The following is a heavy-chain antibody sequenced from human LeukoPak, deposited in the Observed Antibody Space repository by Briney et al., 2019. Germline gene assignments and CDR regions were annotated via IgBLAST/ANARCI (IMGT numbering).Heavy chain of an antibody. CDR3: ARGRLEKETWYFDL. D-gene: IGHD1-1*01. CDR1: GGSISSSSYH. CDR2: IYYSGST. Sequence: SETLSLTCTVSGGSISSSSYHWGWIRQPPGKGLEWIGSIYYSGSTYYNPSLKSRVTISVGTSKKDFSLTLKSVTAADTAVYYCARGRLEKETWYFDLWGRGTLVTVS. V-gene: IGHV4-39*02. J-gene: IGHJ2*01.